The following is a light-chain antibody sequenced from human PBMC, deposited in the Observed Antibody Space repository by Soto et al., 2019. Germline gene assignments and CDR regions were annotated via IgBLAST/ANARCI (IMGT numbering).Light chain of an antibody. CDR2: DSS. CDR3: CSFASSLTAEV. J-gene: IGLJ1*01. CDR1: SSNVGSSNL. Sequence: QSVLTQPPSVSGSPGQSITISCTGTSSNVGSSNLVSWYQQHPGKAPKLIIYDSSRRPSGVSGRFSGSMSGTTASLTIAGLQAEDEADYYCCSFASSLTAEVFGAGTQVTVL. V-gene: IGLV2-23*01.